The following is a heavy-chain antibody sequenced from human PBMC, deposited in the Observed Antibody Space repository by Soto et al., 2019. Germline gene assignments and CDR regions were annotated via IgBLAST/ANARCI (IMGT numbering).Heavy chain of an antibody. Sequence: QVQLQESGPGLVKPSQTLSLTCSVSGGSISSGGYYWSWIRQHPGKGLGWIGYIYFSGSTYYNPSLKSRVTISVDTSKNQFSLKLSSVTAADTAVYYCARESRAGAFDIWGQGTMVTVSS. CDR1: GGSISSGGYY. CDR2: IYFSGST. J-gene: IGHJ3*02. CDR3: ARESRAGAFDI. V-gene: IGHV4-31*03. D-gene: IGHD2-2*01.